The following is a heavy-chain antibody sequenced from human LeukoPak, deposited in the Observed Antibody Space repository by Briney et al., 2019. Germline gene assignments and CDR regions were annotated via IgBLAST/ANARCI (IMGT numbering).Heavy chain of an antibody. Sequence: PSETLSLTCAVSGFSINTAHNWGWVRPPPGEGLEWIGSISHSGNAYYNPSLKSRVTISLDASKNQFSLKVTSLTAADTAVYYCARGMSSVAAVGLWGRGTLVTVSS. CDR3: ARGMSSVAAVGL. D-gene: IGHD6-13*01. CDR1: GFSINTAHN. J-gene: IGHJ1*01. CDR2: ISHSGNA. V-gene: IGHV4-38-2*01.